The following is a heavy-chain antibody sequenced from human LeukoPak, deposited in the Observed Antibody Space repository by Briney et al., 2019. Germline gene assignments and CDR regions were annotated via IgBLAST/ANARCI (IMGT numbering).Heavy chain of an antibody. V-gene: IGHV3-21*01. Sequence: GGSLRLSCAASGFTFSSYSMNWVRQAPGKGLEWVSSISSSSSYIYYADSVKGRFTISRDNAKNSLYLQMNSLRAEDTAVYYCARTDRTNNGPREWGQGTLVTVSS. D-gene: IGHD1/OR15-1a*01. CDR3: ARTDRTNNGPRE. CDR2: ISSSSSYI. J-gene: IGHJ4*02. CDR1: GFTFSSYS.